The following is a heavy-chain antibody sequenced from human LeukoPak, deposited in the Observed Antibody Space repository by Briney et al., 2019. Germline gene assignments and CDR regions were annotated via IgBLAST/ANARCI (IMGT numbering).Heavy chain of an antibody. CDR2: IYYSGST. V-gene: IGHV4-38-2*01. CDR3: ARGLSIAARRAFDY. D-gene: IGHD6-6*01. J-gene: IGHJ4*02. Sequence: PSETLSLTCAVSGYSISSGYYWGWIRQPPGKGLEWIGSIYYSGSTYYNPSLKSRVTISVDTSKNQFSLKLSSVTAADTAVYYCARGLSIAARRAFDYWGQGTLVTVSS. CDR1: GYSISSGYY.